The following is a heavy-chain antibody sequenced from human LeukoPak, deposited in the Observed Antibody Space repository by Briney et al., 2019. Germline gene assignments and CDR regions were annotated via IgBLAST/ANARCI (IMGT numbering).Heavy chain of an antibody. D-gene: IGHD5-24*01. Sequence: SETLSLTCSVSGSSISSGYYWGWIRQPPGKGLEWLGYIDYSGSTSYNPSLKSRVTISVDTSKNQFSLKLSSVTAADTAVYYCARQGDGYSSHFDYWGQGTLVTVSS. CDR1: GSSISSGYY. CDR2: IDYSGST. CDR3: ARQGDGYSSHFDY. V-gene: IGHV4-59*08. J-gene: IGHJ4*02.